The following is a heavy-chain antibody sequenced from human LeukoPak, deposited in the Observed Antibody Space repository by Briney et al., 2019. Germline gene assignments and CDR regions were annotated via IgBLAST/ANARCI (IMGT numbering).Heavy chain of an antibody. D-gene: IGHD1-26*01. CDR1: GFAFDDYA. CDR3: AKVPGAHHYFDY. Sequence: PGGSLRLSCAASGFAFDDYAMHWVRQAPGKGLEWVSLISGDGGSTYYADSVKGRFTNSRDNSKNSLYLQMNSLRTEDTALYYCAKVPGAHHYFDYWGQGTLVTVSS. J-gene: IGHJ4*02. CDR2: ISGDGGST. V-gene: IGHV3-43*02.